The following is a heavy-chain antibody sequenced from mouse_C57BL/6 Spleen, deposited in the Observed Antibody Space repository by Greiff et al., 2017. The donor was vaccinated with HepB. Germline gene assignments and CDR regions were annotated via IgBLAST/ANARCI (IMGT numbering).Heavy chain of an antibody. CDR1: GYTFTSYW. V-gene: IGHV1-59*01. J-gene: IGHJ3*01. CDR3: ARMDYGSSFAY. CDR2: IDPSDSYT. Sequence: QVQLKQPGAELVRPGTSVKLSCKASGYTFTSYWMHWVKQRPGQGLEWIGVIDPSDSYTNYNQKFKGKATLTVDTSSSTAYMQLSSLTSEDSAVYYCARMDYGSSFAYWGQGTLVTVSA. D-gene: IGHD1-1*01.